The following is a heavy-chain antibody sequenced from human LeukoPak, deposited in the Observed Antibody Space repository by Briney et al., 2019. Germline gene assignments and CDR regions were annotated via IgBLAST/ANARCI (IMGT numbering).Heavy chain of an antibody. Sequence: GGSLRLSCAASGFTFSGSTMHWVRQASGKGLEWVGRIRNRANGYATAYVESVKGRFTISRDDSKNTAYLQMNSLKTEDTAVYYCTGQPNYGDYPNWGQGTLVTVSS. J-gene: IGHJ4*02. D-gene: IGHD4-17*01. CDR3: TGQPNYGDYPN. CDR2: IRNRANGYAT. CDR1: GFTFSGST. V-gene: IGHV3-73*01.